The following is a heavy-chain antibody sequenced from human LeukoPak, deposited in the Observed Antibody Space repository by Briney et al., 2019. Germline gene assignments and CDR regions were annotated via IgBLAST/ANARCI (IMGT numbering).Heavy chain of an antibody. CDR1: GYTFTSYD. V-gene: IGHV1-8*03. J-gene: IGHJ4*02. CDR2: MNPNSGNT. D-gene: IGHD1-26*01. Sequence: ASVKVSCKASGYTFTSYDINWVRQATGQGLEWMGWMNPNSGNTGYAQKFQGRVTITRNTSISTAYMELSSLRSEDTAVYYCARDRSMRSYHLPGYWGQGTLVTVSS. CDR3: ARDRSMRSYHLPGY.